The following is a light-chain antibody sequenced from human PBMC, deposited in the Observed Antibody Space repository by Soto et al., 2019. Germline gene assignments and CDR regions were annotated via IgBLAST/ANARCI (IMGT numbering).Light chain of an antibody. CDR2: DAS. Sequence: EIVLTQSPATLSLSPGERATLSCRASQSVSSYLAWYQQKPGQAPRLLIYDASNRATGIPARFSGSGSGTDFTLTISRLEPEDFAVYFCQQYGNSPRTFGQGTRLEIK. J-gene: IGKJ5*01. V-gene: IGKV3-11*01. CDR3: QQYGNSPRT. CDR1: QSVSSY.